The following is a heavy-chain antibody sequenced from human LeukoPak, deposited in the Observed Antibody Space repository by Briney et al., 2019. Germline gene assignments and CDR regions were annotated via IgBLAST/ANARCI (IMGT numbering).Heavy chain of an antibody. CDR2: IRSKAYGGTT. J-gene: IGHJ4*02. D-gene: IGHD3-3*01. V-gene: IGHV3-49*04. CDR1: GFTFGDYA. CDR3: TRENYDFWSGHDY. Sequence: PGGSLRLSCTASGFTFGDYAMSWVRQAPGKGLEWVGFIRSKAYGGTTEYAASVKGRFTISRDDSKSIAYLQMNSLKTEDTAVYYCTRENYDFWSGHDYWGQGTLVTVSS.